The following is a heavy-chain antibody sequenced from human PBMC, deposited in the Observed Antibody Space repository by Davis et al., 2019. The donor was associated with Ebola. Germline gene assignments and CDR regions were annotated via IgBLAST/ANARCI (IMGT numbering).Heavy chain of an antibody. V-gene: IGHV1-18*04. CDR2: ISAYNGNT. CDR1: GYTFTSYG. D-gene: IGHD1-26*01. Sequence: ASVKVSCKASGYTFTSYGISWVRQAPGQGLEWMGWISAYNGNTNYAQKLQGRVTMTTDTSTSTAYMELRSLRSDDTAVYYCARGGERNELVWELLDYWGQGTLVTVSS. J-gene: IGHJ4*02. CDR3: ARGGERNELVWELLDY.